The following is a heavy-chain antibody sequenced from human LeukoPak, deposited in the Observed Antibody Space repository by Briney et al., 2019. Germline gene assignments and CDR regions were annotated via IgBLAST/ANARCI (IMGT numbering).Heavy chain of an antibody. CDR1: GGSISGYY. D-gene: IGHD6-13*01. V-gene: IGHV4-4*07. Sequence: SETLSLTCTVSGGSISGYYWSWIRQPAGKGLEWIGHIYTSGSTNYNPSLKSRVTMSVDTSKNQFSLKLSSVTAADTAVFYCARQSIAAAGTRFGFDYWGQGTLVTVSS. J-gene: IGHJ4*02. CDR2: IYTSGST. CDR3: ARQSIAAAGTRFGFDY.